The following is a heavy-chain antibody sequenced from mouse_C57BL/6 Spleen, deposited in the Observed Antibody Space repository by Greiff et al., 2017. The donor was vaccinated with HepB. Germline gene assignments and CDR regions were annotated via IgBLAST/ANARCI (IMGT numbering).Heavy chain of an antibody. CDR2: ISSGGSYT. V-gene: IGHV5-6*01. CDR1: GFTFSSYG. CDR3: AGQLRLYYAMDY. J-gene: IGHJ4*01. D-gene: IGHD3-2*02. Sequence: EVMLVESGGDLVKPGGSLKLSCAASGFTFSSYGMSWVRQTPDKRLEWVATISSGGSYTYYPDSVKGRFTISRDNAKNTLYLQMSSLKSEDTAMYYCAGQLRLYYAMDYWGQGTSVTVSS.